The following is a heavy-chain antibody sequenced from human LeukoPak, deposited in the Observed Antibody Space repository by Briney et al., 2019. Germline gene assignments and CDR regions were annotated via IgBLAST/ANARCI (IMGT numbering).Heavy chain of an antibody. D-gene: IGHD1-26*01. J-gene: IGHJ4*02. V-gene: IGHV3-21*01. CDR1: GFTFSTCS. CDR2: ISGSSYHI. CDR3: ASGTIVGARGADN. Sequence: PGGSLRLSYAASGFTFSTCSMKWVRQAPGKALEWVSSISGSSYHIYYADSVKGRFTISRDNANNLLYLQMNSLRAEDTAVYYCASGTIVGARGADNWGQGTLVTVSS.